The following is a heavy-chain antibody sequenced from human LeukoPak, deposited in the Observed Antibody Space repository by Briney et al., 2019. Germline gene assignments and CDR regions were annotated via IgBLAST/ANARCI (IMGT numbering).Heavy chain of an antibody. D-gene: IGHD3-3*01. CDR1: GYRFTSYG. Sequence: GASVKVSCKASGYRFTSYGITWVRQAPGQGLEWMGWISAYNGNTNYAQKLQGRVTMTTDTSTSTAYMELRSLRSDDTAVYYCGRVPSTLFDFWSAYLIDHWGQGLLVTVSS. CDR2: ISAYNGNT. CDR3: GRVPSTLFDFWSAYLIDH. J-gene: IGHJ4*02. V-gene: IGHV1-18*01.